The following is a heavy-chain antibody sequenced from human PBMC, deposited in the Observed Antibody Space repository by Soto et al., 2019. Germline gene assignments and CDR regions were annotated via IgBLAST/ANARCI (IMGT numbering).Heavy chain of an antibody. D-gene: IGHD1-26*01. CDR2: VSGSGGTT. Sequence: EVQLLESGGDLVQPGGSLTLSCAASGFTFSSFAMSWVRQAPGKGLEWVSTVSGSGGTTYYADSVKGRFTISRDNSRTALYLQMNSLRGEDTAIYYCAKDPALNYHGTRLDFDSWGPGTLVTVSS. CDR1: GFTFSSFA. CDR3: AKDPALNYHGTRLDFDS. J-gene: IGHJ4*02. V-gene: IGHV3-23*01.